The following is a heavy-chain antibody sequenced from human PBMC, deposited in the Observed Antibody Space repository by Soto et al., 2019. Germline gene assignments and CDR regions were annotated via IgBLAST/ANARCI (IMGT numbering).Heavy chain of an antibody. J-gene: IGHJ4*02. V-gene: IGHV1-69*01. CDR3: AGYLGTICNPLDY. CDR1: GGTFSSYA. CDR2: IIPIFGTA. Sequence: QVQLVQSGAEVKKPGSSVKVSCKASGGTFSSYAISWVRQAPGQGLEWMGGIIPIFGTANYAHKFQGRVTITADESTSTAFMDLNSLRSESTAFYYFAGYLGTICNPLDYWGQGTLVTVSS. D-gene: IGHD3-3*01.